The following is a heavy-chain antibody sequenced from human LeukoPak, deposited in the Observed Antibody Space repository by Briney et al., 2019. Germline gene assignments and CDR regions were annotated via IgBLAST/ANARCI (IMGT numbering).Heavy chain of an antibody. J-gene: IGHJ5*02. CDR3: ARDGGP. CDR1: GFTFSSYA. D-gene: IGHD3-16*01. V-gene: IGHV3-30-3*01. CDR2: ISYDGSNK. Sequence: GGSLRLSCAASGFTFSSYAMHWVRQAPGKGLEWVAVISYDGSNKYYADSVKGRFTISRDNSKNTLYLQMNSLGAEDTAVYYCARDGGPWGQGTLVTVSS.